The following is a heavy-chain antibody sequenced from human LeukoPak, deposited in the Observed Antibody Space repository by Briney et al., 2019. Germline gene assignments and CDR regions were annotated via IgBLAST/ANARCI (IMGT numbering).Heavy chain of an antibody. CDR1: GGSISSSSYY. CDR2: IYYSGST. CDR3: ARRSRPGLNYYYYYYMDV. Sequence: PLETLSLTCTVSGGSISSSSYYWGWIRQPPGKGLEWIGSIYYSGSTYYNPSLKSRVTISVDTSKNQFSLKLSSVTAADTAVYYCARRSRPGLNYYYYYYMDVWGKGTTVTISS. V-gene: IGHV4-39*07. J-gene: IGHJ6*03. D-gene: IGHD4/OR15-4a*01.